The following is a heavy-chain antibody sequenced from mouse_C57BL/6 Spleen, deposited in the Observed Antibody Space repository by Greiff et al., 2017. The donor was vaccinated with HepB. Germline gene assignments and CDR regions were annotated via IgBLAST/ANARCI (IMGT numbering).Heavy chain of an antibody. D-gene: IGHD1-1*01. CDR2: ISSGGDYI. J-gene: IGHJ4*01. CDR3: TRVGDYGSSYDYAMDY. CDR1: GFTFSSYA. V-gene: IGHV5-9-1*02. Sequence: EVKLVESGEGLVKPGGSLKLSCAASGFTFSSYAMSWVRQTPEKRLEWVAYISSGGDYIYYADTVKGRFTISRDNARNTLYLQMSSLKSEDTAMYYCTRVGDYGSSYDYAMDYWGQGTSVTVSS.